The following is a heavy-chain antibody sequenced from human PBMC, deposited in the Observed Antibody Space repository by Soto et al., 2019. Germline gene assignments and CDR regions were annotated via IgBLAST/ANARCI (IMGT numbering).Heavy chain of an antibody. CDR1: GGSISSGDYY. CDR2: IYYSGST. D-gene: IGHD3-3*01. V-gene: IGHV4-30-4*01. CDR3: ASLGRSGYYFGY. Sequence: SETLSLTCTVPGGSISSGDYYWSWIRQPPGKGLEWIGYIYYSGSTYYNPSLKSRVTISVDTSKNQFSLKLSSVTAADTAVYYCASLGRSGYYFGYWGQGTLVTVSS. J-gene: IGHJ4*02.